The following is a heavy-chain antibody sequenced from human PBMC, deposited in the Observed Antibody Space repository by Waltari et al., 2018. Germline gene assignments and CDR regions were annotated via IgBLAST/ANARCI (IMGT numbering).Heavy chain of an antibody. D-gene: IGHD3-10*01. J-gene: IGHJ3*02. Sequence: QVQLQESGPGLVKPSETLSLTCTVSGGSISSYYWRWIRQPAGKGLELIGRIYTSGSTNYNPSLKSRVTMSVDTSKNQFSLKLSSVTAADTAVYYCAREGGSGSYYRDDDAFDIWGQGTMVTVSS. CDR2: IYTSGST. CDR3: AREGGSGSYYRDDDAFDI. V-gene: IGHV4-4*07. CDR1: GGSISSYY.